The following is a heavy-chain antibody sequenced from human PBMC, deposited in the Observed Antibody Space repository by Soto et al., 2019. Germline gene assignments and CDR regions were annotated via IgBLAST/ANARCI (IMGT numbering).Heavy chain of an antibody. D-gene: IGHD2-2*01. J-gene: IGHJ4*02. CDR1: GFTLSTYD. V-gene: IGHV3-13*01. CDR2: LSYAGDT. Sequence: GGSLRLSCAASGFTLSTYDMHWVRQATGKGLEWVAALSYAGDTYYADSVKGRFTISRESAKNSLYLQMNSLRDEDTAVYYCARDILRYCSSTTCYSYYFDYWGQGTLVTVSS. CDR3: ARDILRYCSSTTCYSYYFDY.